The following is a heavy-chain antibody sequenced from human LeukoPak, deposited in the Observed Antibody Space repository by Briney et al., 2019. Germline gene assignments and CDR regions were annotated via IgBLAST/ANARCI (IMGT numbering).Heavy chain of an antibody. CDR1: GFTFSSYA. Sequence: GGSLRLSCAASGFTFSSYAMSWVRQAPGKGLEWVSANSGSGGSTYYADSVKGRFTISRDKSKNTLYLQMNSLRAEDTAVYYCAKDGAGYSSGWYRDWGQGTLVTVSS. CDR3: AKDGAGYSSGWYRD. V-gene: IGHV3-23*01. D-gene: IGHD6-19*01. J-gene: IGHJ4*02. CDR2: NSGSGGST.